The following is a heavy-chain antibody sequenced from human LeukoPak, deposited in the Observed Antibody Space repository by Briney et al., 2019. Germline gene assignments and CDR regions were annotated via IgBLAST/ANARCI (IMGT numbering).Heavy chain of an antibody. D-gene: IGHD5-24*01. Sequence: PGGSLRLSCAASGFTFSSYAMSWVRQAPGKGLEWVSAISGSGGSTYYADSVKGRFTISRDNSKNTLYLQMNSLRAEDTAVYYCARGMRDLYYYGMDVWGQGTTVTVSS. CDR1: GFTFSSYA. CDR3: ARGMRDLYYYGMDV. V-gene: IGHV3-23*01. J-gene: IGHJ6*02. CDR2: ISGSGGST.